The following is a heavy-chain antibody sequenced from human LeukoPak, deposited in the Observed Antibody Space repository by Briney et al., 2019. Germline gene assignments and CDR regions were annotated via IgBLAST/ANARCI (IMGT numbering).Heavy chain of an antibody. CDR1: GFTFSSYA. Sequence: GGSLRLSCAAAGFTFSSYAMNRVRQAPGKGLEWVSAISGSGGSTYYADSVKGRFTIPRDNSKNTLYLQMNSLRAEDTAVYYCAKTKYEGNYYDSSGYAFDIWGQGTMVTVSS. V-gene: IGHV3-23*01. CDR2: ISGSGGST. CDR3: AKTKYEGNYYDSSGYAFDI. J-gene: IGHJ3*02. D-gene: IGHD3-22*01.